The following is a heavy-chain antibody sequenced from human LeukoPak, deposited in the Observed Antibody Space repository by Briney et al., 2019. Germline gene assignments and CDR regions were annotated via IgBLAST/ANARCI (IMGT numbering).Heavy chain of an antibody. CDR1: GFTVSTNF. CDR3: ARYGSGTHYYYYAMDV. D-gene: IGHD3-10*01. Sequence: TGGSLRLSCAVSGFTVSTNFMSWVRRAPGKGLEWVSLIYDGGSTYYADSVKGRFTISRDNSKNTLYLQMNSLRAEDTAVYYCARYGSGTHYYYYAMDVWGQGTTVTVSS. V-gene: IGHV3-53*01. J-gene: IGHJ6*02. CDR2: IYDGGST.